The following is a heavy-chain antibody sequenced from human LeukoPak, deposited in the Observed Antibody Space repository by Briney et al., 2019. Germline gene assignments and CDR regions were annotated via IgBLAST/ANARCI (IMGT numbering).Heavy chain of an antibody. J-gene: IGHJ4*02. V-gene: IGHV3-7*01. Sequence: GGSLRLSCAASGFTSSSYWMTWVRQAPGKGLEWVANIKQDGSEKYCVDSVKGRFTISRDNAKNSLYLQMNSLRAEDTAIYYCARDLGGSQTSWGQGTLVTVSS. CDR3: ARDLGGSQTS. CDR2: IKQDGSEK. CDR1: GFTSSSYW. D-gene: IGHD1-26*01.